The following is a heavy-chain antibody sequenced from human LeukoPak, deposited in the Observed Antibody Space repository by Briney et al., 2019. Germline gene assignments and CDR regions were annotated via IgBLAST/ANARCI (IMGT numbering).Heavy chain of an antibody. J-gene: IGHJ4*02. CDR3: AKDRTYYDFWSGYDY. CDR2: IKTDGSIT. Sequence: GGSLRLSCAASGFSFSVFWMHWVRQAPGKGPVWVSRIKTDGSITNYADSVKGRFTISRDNSKNTLYLQMNSLRAEDTAVYYCAKDRTYYDFWSGYDYWGQGTLVTVSS. CDR1: GFSFSVFW. V-gene: IGHV3-74*01. D-gene: IGHD3-3*01.